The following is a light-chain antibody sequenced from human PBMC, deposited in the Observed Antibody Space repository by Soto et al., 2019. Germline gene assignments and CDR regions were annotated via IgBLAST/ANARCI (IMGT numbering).Light chain of an antibody. CDR2: DAT. CDR3: QQYHDWPPYT. CDR1: QGVSTK. J-gene: IGKJ2*01. V-gene: IGKV3-15*01. Sequence: ETVMTQSPATLSVSPGERATLSCRASQGVSTKLAWHQQKPGQPPRLLIYDATTRATGIPARFSGSGSGTEFTLTISSLQSEDFAVYYCQQYHDWPPYTFGQGTKLEIK.